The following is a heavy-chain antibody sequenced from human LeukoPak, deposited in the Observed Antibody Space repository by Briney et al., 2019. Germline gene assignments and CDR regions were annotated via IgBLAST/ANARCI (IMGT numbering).Heavy chain of an antibody. J-gene: IGHJ4*02. CDR3: ARLLRNRDGYNYYFYY. D-gene: IGHD5-24*01. CDR1: GGTFSSYA. V-gene: IGHV1-69*04. Sequence: SVKVSCKASGGTFSSYAISWARQAPGQGLEWRGRIIPILGIANYAQKFQGRVTITADKSTSTAYVELSSLRSDDTAVYYCARLLRNRDGYNYYFYYWGQGPLVTVSS. CDR2: IIPILGIA.